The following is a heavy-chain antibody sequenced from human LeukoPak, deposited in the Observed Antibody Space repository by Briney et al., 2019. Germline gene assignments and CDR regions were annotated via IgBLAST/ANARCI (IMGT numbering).Heavy chain of an antibody. J-gene: IGHJ6*02. CDR3: ARGVVTMVRGPDLNVDYYGMDV. V-gene: IGHV1-2*02. CDR2: INPNSGGT. CDR1: GYTFTGYY. D-gene: IGHD3-10*01. Sequence: ASVKVSCKASGYTFTGYYMHWVRQAPGQGLEWMGWINPNSGGTNYAQKFQGRVTMTRDTSISTAYMELSRLRSDDTAVYYCARGVVTMVRGPDLNVDYYGMDVWGQGTTVTVSS.